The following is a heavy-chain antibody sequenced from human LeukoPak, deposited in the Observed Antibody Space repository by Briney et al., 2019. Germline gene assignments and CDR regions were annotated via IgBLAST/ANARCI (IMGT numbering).Heavy chain of an antibody. CDR3: ARDRHSNYWEFDY. CDR2: IYSGGST. Sequence: PGGSLRPSCAASGFTVSSNYMSWVRQAPGKGLEWVSVIYSGGSTYYADSVKGRFTISRDNSKNTLYLQMNSLRAEDTAVYYCARDRHSNYWEFDYWGQGTLVTVSS. V-gene: IGHV3-66*01. D-gene: IGHD4-11*01. J-gene: IGHJ4*02. CDR1: GFTVSSNY.